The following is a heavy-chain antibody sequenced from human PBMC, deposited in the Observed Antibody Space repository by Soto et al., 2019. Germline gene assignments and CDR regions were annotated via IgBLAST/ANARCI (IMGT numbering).Heavy chain of an antibody. J-gene: IGHJ5*02. Sequence: EVQLLESGGGLVQPGGSLRLSCAASGFTFSSYAMSWVRQAPGEGLEWVGAISGSAANTYYADSVKGRFTISGDNSKNTLYLQMNGLSAEDTAVYYCAKPARGSSYNSFAPWGQGTLVTVSS. D-gene: IGHD3-10*01. CDR1: GFTFSSYA. V-gene: IGHV3-23*01. CDR3: AKPARGSSYNSFAP. CDR2: ISGSAANT.